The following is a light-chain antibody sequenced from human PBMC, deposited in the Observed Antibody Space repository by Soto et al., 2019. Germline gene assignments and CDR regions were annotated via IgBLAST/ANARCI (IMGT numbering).Light chain of an antibody. J-gene: IGLJ1*01. CDR1: SSDIGGYNY. V-gene: IGLV2-14*03. Sequence: QSALTQPPSASGSPGRSVTISCTGTSSDIGGYNYVSWYQQHPGKPPKLIIYDVATRPSGVSNRFSGSKSGSTASLIISRLQTEDEADYYCVSFTSSTTYVFGSGTKLTVL. CDR2: DVA. CDR3: VSFTSSTTYV.